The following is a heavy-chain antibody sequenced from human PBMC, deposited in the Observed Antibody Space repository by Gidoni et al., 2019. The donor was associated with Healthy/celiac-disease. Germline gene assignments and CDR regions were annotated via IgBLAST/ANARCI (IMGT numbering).Heavy chain of an antibody. Sequence: QLQLQASGPGLVKPSETLSLTCTVSGGSISSSSYYWGWIRQPPGKGLELIGSIYYSGSTYHNPSRKSRVTIYVDTSKNQFSLKLSAVTAADTAVYYWARGASDYGVDEGYFDLWGRGTLVTVSS. CDR1: GGSISSSSYY. J-gene: IGHJ2*01. CDR3: ARGASDYGVDEGYFDL. D-gene: IGHD4-17*01. CDR2: IYYSGST. V-gene: IGHV4-39*01.